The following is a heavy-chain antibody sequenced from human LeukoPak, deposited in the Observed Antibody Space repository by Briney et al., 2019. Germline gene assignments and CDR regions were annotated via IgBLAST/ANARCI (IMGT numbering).Heavy chain of an antibody. D-gene: IGHD3-3*01. V-gene: IGHV4-59*01. CDR1: GGSISSYY. J-gene: IGHJ5*02. Sequence: SETLSLTCTVSGGSISSYYWSWIRQPPGKGLEWIGYIYYSGSTNYNPSLKSRVTISVDTSKNQFSLKLSSVTAADTAVYYCARGASYYDFWSGHRVPTNWFDPWGQGTLVTVSS. CDR3: ARGASYYDFWSGHRVPTNWFDP. CDR2: IYYSGST.